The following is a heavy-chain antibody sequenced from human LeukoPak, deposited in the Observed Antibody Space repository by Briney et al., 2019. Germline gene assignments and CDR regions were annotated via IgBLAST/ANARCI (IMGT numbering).Heavy chain of an antibody. CDR2: ISGSGGTT. CDR1: GFTFSSYA. Sequence: TGGSLRLSCAASGFTFSSYAMSWVRQAPGKGLEWVSTISGSGGTTYYADSVKGRFTISRDNSKNTLYLQMNSLRAEDTAVYYCAKSMRDSSSYYDDDAFDIWGQGTIVTVSS. D-gene: IGHD6-13*01. CDR3: AKSMRDSSSYYDDDAFDI. J-gene: IGHJ3*02. V-gene: IGHV3-23*01.